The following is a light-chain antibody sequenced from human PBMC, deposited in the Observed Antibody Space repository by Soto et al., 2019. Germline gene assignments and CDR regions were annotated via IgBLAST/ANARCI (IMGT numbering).Light chain of an antibody. V-gene: IGLV2-8*01. CDR3: VSFAGGTYV. CDR1: SSDVGAYIF. J-gene: IGLJ1*01. CDR2: DVN. Sequence: QSVLTQPPSASGSPGQSDTISCTGTSSDVGAYIFVSWYQQHPGKAPKLMVYDVNRRPPGVPDCFFGSKSGNTASLTVSGLQAEDEADYYCVSFAGGTYVFGTGTKLTVL.